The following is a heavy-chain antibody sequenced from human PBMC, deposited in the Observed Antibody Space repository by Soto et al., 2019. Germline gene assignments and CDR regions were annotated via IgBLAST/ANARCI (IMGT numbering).Heavy chain of an antibody. CDR2: IYYSGST. D-gene: IGHD2-2*01. Sequence: SETLSLTCTVSGGSISSYYWSWIRQPPGKGLEWIGYIYYSGSTNYNPSLKSRVTISVDTSRNQFSLRLTSVSVADTAVYYCARRQSTDTVQAPAAIYADDGFDFWGQGTMVTVSS. CDR3: ARRQSTDTVQAPAAIYADDGFDF. CDR1: GGSISSYY. J-gene: IGHJ3*01. V-gene: IGHV4-59*08.